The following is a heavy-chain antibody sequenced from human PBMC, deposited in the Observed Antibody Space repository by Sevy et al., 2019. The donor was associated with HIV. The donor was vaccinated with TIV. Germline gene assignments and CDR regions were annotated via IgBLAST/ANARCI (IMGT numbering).Heavy chain of an antibody. J-gene: IGHJ4*02. CDR1: GFTFGDYA. Sequence: GGSLRLSCTGSGFTFGDYAMSWFRQAPGMGLEWVGFIRSKDYGGATEYAASVKGRFTISRDDSKSIADLQMNSLKTEDTAVYYCTRGYYYDSSGYSDYWGQGTLVTDSS. V-gene: IGHV3-49*03. CDR3: TRGYYYDSSGYSDY. CDR2: IRSKDYGGAT. D-gene: IGHD3-22*01.